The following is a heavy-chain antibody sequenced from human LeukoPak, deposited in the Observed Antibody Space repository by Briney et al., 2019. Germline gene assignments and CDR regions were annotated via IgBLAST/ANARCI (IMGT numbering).Heavy chain of an antibody. D-gene: IGHD2-2*01. CDR3: ARDHCTSSGCYEYYYYGVDV. CDR2: INPNSGGT. Sequence: ASVKVSCKASGYTFTDYYIQWVRQAPGQGLEWMGWINPNSGGTNSAQKFQGRVTMTRDTSVSTAYMELSRLRSDGTAVYYCARDHCTSSGCYEYYYYGVDVWGQGTTVTVSS. J-gene: IGHJ6*02. V-gene: IGHV1-2*02. CDR1: GYTFTDYY.